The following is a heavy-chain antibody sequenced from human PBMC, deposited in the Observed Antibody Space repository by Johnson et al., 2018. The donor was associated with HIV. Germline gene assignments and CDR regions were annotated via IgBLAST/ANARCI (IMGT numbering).Heavy chain of an antibody. Sequence: QVQLVESGGGVVQPGRSLRLSCAASGFTFSSYGMHWVRQAPGKGLEWVAVMSFDESNKYYADSVKGRFTISRDNSKNTLYLQMNSLKTEDTAVYYCATGGNAMYYDYVWGSYRSPDVFDIWGQGTMVTVSS. V-gene: IGHV3-30*03. CDR3: ATGGNAMYYDYVWGSYRSPDVFDI. D-gene: IGHD3-16*02. CDR2: MSFDESNK. CDR1: GFTFSSYG. J-gene: IGHJ3*02.